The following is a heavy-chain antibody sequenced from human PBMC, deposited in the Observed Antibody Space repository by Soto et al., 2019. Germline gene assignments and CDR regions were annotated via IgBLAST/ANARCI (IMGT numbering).Heavy chain of an antibody. V-gene: IGHV3-23*01. D-gene: IGHD2-15*01. CDR1: GFTFSSYT. Sequence: GGSLRLSCAASGFTFSSYTMSWVRQAPGKGLEWVSTIIGSGGNTYYADSVTGRFNTSRDNSKNTVYLHMDSLGVEDTPLYYCANGGYNRGHGGSFAFWGRGTLDTVSS. CDR3: ANGGYNRGHGGSFAF. J-gene: IGHJ4*02. CDR2: IIGSGGNT.